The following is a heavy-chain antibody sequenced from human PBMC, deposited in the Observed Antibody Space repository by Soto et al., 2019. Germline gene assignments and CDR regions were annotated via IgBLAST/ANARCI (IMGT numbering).Heavy chain of an antibody. CDR3: AKGYSNRPTITFFDY. CDR2: IRWNSGSI. D-gene: IGHD5-12*01. V-gene: IGHV3-9*01. Sequence: EVQLVESGGGLVQPGRSLRLSCAASGFTFDDYAMHWVRQAPGKGLEWVSGIRWNSGSIGYADSVKGRFTISRDNAKNTLYLEMNSLRAEDTALYYCAKGYSNRPTITFFDYWGQGTLVTVSS. CDR1: GFTFDDYA. J-gene: IGHJ4*02.